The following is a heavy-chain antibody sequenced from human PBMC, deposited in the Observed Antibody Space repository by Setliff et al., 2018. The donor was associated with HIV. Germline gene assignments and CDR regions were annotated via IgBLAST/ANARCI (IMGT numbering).Heavy chain of an antibody. J-gene: IGHJ6*03. CDR3: VREIGLSMIPFSRSYYYMDV. D-gene: IGHD3-22*01. Sequence: GSLRLSCAASGFTFNTYWMDWLRQAPGKGLEWVANIKRDGSEKYYVESVKGRFTISRDNAQNSLFLQMHSLSAEDTGVYYCVREIGLSMIPFSRSYYYMDVWGKGATVTVSS. CDR2: IKRDGSEK. V-gene: IGHV3-7*01. CDR1: GFTFNTYW.